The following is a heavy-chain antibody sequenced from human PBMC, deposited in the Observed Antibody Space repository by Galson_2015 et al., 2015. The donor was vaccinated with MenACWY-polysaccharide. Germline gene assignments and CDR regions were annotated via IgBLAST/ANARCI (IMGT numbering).Heavy chain of an antibody. CDR1: GFSITSYA. J-gene: IGHJ4*02. CDR2: ISGSGTDI. CDR3: AKASQWGAAAVGSFDH. Sequence: SLRLSCAASGFSITSYAVNWVRQAPGKGLEWVAVISGSGTDIRYADSVKGRFNLSRDTSKSALYLQMNSLRAEDTAKYYCAKASQWGAAAVGSFDHWGQGTLVPVSS. D-gene: IGHD6-13*01. V-gene: IGHV3-23*01.